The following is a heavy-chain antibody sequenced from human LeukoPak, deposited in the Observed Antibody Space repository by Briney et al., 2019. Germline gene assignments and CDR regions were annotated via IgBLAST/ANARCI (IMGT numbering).Heavy chain of an antibody. D-gene: IGHD3-10*01. Sequence: ASVAVSCKASGYTLTGYYIHWVRQAPGQGLEWMGWINPNSGGTNYAQKFQGRVTMTRDTSISTAYMELSRLRSDDTAVYYCARAPGRMVRGVPLDYWGQGTLVTVSS. V-gene: IGHV1-2*02. CDR2: INPNSGGT. CDR3: ARAPGRMVRGVPLDY. J-gene: IGHJ4*02. CDR1: GYTLTGYY.